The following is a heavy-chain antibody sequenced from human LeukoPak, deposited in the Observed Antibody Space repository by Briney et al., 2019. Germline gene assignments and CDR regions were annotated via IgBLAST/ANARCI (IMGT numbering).Heavy chain of an antibody. CDR3: AQSPTYYDFWSGYYTGSKYFQH. V-gene: IGHV4-39*07. J-gene: IGHJ1*01. D-gene: IGHD3-3*01. CDR1: GGSIRSSYYY. CDR2: INHSGST. Sequence: PSETLSLTCTVSGGSIRSSYYYWSWIRQPPGKGLEWIGEINHSGSTNYNPSLKSRVTISVDTSKNQFSLKLSSVTAADTAVYYCAQSPTYYDFWSGYYTGSKYFQHWGQGTLVTVSS.